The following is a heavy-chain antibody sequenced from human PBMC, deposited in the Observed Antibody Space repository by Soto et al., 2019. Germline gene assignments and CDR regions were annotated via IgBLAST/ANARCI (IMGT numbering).Heavy chain of an antibody. CDR3: AKRLLATLSRALQY. Sequence: QLLESGGGLIQPGGSLRLSCAASGFAFSSYAMTWVRQAPGKGLEWVSTLTGSGDSTYYADSVKGRFTISRDNSNNTLFLQISNLRADDTAVYYCAKRLLATLSRALQYSGQGTLVTVSS. J-gene: IGHJ4*02. CDR2: LTGSGDST. D-gene: IGHD2-15*01. CDR1: GFAFSSYA. V-gene: IGHV3-23*01.